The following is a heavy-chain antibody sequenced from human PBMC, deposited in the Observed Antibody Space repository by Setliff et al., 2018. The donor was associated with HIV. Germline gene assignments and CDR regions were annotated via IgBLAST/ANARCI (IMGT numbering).Heavy chain of an antibody. J-gene: IGHJ4*02. D-gene: IGHD1-26*01. CDR1: GLTFSSYG. V-gene: IGHV3-33*06. Sequence: GASLTLSCAASGLTFSSYGMHWVRQAPGKGLEWVALIWYDGSNKHYVASVKGRFTISRDNSKNALYLQMNRLRAEDTAVYYCAKDKYRGGYFDYWGQGTLVTGSS. CDR2: IWYDGSNK. CDR3: AKDKYRGGYFDY.